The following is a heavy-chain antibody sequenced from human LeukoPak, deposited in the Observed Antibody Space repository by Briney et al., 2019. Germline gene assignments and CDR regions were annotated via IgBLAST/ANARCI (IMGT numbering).Heavy chain of an antibody. J-gene: IGHJ4*02. Sequence: ASVKVSCKASGYTFTSYYMHWVRQAPGQGLEWMGIINPSGGSTSYAQKFQGRVTMTRDTSTSTVYMELSSLRSEDTAVYYCARDQNVLRFLEWSPDFDYWGQGTLVTVSS. CDR3: ARDQNVLRFLEWSPDFDY. D-gene: IGHD3-3*01. CDR1: GYTFTSYY. CDR2: INPSGGST. V-gene: IGHV1-46*01.